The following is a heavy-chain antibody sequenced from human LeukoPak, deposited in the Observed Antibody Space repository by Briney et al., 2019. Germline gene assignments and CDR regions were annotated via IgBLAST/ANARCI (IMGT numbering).Heavy chain of an antibody. J-gene: IGHJ6*03. V-gene: IGHV4-4*07. CDR2: IYTSGST. Sequence: SETLSLTCTVSGGSISSYYWSWIRQPAGKGLEWIGRIYTSGSTNYNPSLKCRVTMSVDTSKNQFSLKLSSVTAADTAVYYCARDTPIVVVPAAPPHYYMDVWGKGTTVTVSS. D-gene: IGHD2-2*01. CDR3: ARDTPIVVVPAAPPHYYMDV. CDR1: GGSISSYY.